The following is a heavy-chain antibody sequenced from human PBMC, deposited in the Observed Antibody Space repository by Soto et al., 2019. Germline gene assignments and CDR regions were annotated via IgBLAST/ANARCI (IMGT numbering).Heavy chain of an antibody. CDR2: ISYDGSNK. D-gene: IGHD3-3*01. CDR3: ARDKRDLRFLEWSYYFAY. CDR1: GFTFSSYA. Sequence: GGSLRVSCTASGFTFSSYAMHWVRQAPGKGLEWVAVISYDGSNKYYADSVKGRFAISRDNSKNTLYLQMNSLRAEDTAVYYCARDKRDLRFLEWSYYFAYWGQGTLVPVSS. J-gene: IGHJ4*02. V-gene: IGHV3-30*09.